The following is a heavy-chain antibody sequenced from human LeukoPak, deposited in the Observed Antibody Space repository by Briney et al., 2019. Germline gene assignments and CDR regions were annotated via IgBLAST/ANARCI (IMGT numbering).Heavy chain of an antibody. CDR3: ARDRGAVAG. CDR1: GGSISSYY. D-gene: IGHD6-19*01. V-gene: IGHV4-59*01. Sequence: SETLSLTCTISGGSISSYYWSWIRQPPGKGLEWIGYIYYSGSTNYNPSLKSRVTISVDTSKNQFSLKLSSVTAADTAVYYCARDRGAVAGWGQGTLVTVSS. J-gene: IGHJ4*02. CDR2: IYYSGST.